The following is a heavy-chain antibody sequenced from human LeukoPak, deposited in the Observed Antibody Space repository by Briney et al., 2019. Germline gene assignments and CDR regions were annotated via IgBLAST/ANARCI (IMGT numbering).Heavy chain of an antibody. V-gene: IGHV3-21*01. D-gene: IGHD6-19*01. CDR3: ARDWGSGWPIDY. CDR1: GFTFSSYT. Sequence: PGGSLRLSRAASGFTFSSYTMNRVRQAPGKGLEWVSSISSRSAYIYYADSVKGRFTISRDNAKNSLYLQMNSLGAEDTAVYYCARDWGSGWPIDYWGQGTLVTVSS. CDR2: ISSRSAYI. J-gene: IGHJ4*02.